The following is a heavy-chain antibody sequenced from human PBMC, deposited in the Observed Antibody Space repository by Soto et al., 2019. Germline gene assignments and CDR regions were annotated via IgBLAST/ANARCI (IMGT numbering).Heavy chain of an antibody. D-gene: IGHD1-26*01. CDR3: TTSGSYFDY. CDR2: IKGKSDGGTT. J-gene: IGHJ4*02. CDR1: GFTFSNAW. V-gene: IGHV3-15*01. Sequence: EVQLVESGGGLVKPGGSLRLSCAASGFTFSNAWMSWVRQATGKGVEWVGRIKGKSDGGTTEYAAPVKGRFTISRDDSKNTLYLQMNSLETEDTAVYYCTTSGSYFDYWGQGTLVTVSS.